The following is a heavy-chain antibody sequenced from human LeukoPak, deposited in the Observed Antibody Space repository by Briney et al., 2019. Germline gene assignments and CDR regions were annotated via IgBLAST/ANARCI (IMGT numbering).Heavy chain of an antibody. CDR2: MNPKSGNT. Sequence: ASVKVSCKASGYTITSYDINWVRQATGQGLEWMGWMNPKSGNTGYAQKFRGRVTMTRNTSISTAYMELSSLRSEDTAVYYCAKAQKAGYTYGYDYWGQGTLVTVSS. D-gene: IGHD5-18*01. CDR3: AKAQKAGYTYGYDY. J-gene: IGHJ4*02. CDR1: GYTITSYD. V-gene: IGHV1-8*01.